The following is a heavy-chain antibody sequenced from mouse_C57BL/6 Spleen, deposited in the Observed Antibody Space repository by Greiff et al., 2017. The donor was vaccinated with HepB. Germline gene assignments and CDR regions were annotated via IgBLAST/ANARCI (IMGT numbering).Heavy chain of an antibody. J-gene: IGHJ1*03. D-gene: IGHD1-1*01. V-gene: IGHV2-6-1*01. Sequence: QVQLQESGPGLVAPSQSLSITCTASGFSLTSYGVHWVRQPPGKGLEWMVVIWSDGSTTYNSDRKSRLTISKDNSKSQVFLKMNRIPTDDTAMYYCARHGDYGCSYWYFDVWGTGTTVTVSS. CDR3: ARHGDYGCSYWYFDV. CDR1: GFSLTSYG. CDR2: IWSDGST.